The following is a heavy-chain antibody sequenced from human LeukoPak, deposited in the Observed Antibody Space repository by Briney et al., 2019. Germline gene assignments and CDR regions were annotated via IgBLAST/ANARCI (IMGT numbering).Heavy chain of an antibody. CDR1: GFTVSSNY. D-gene: IGHD2-15*01. J-gene: IGHJ6*03. CDR3: AKDGSSPRPYYYYYMDV. CDR2: IYNDGST. V-gene: IGHV3-66*01. Sequence: GGSLRLSCAASGFTVSSNYMNWVRQAPGKGLEWVSLIYNDGSTYYADSVKGRFTFFRDNPKNTLYLQMNSLRAEDTAVYYCAKDGSSPRPYYYYYMDVWGKGTTVTVSS.